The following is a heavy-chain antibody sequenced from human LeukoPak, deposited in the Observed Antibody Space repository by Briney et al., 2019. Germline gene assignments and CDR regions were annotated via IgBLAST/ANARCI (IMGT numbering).Heavy chain of an antibody. CDR1: GGSISSSSYY. D-gene: IGHD2-21*01. CDR3: AGRIPHFDY. CDR2: IYYSGST. Sequence: SETLSLTCTVSGGSISSSSYYWGWIRQPPGKGLEWIGSIYYSGSTYYNPSLKSRVTISVDTSKNQFSLKLSSVTAADTAVYYCAGRIPHFDYWGQGTLVTVSS. J-gene: IGHJ4*02. V-gene: IGHV4-39*07.